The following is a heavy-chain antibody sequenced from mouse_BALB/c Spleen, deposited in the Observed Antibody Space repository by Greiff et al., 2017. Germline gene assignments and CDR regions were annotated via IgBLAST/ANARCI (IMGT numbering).Heavy chain of an antibody. D-gene: IGHD2-10*01. CDR3: ARGAYYGNYYFDY. CDR2: INPSNGRT. CDR1: GYTFTSYW. Sequence: QQSCKASGYTFTSYWMHWVKQRPGQGLEWIGEINPSNGRTNYNEKFKSKATLTVDKSSSTAYMQLSSLTSEDSAVYYCARGAYYGNYYFDYWGQGTTLTVSS. J-gene: IGHJ2*01. V-gene: IGHV1S81*02.